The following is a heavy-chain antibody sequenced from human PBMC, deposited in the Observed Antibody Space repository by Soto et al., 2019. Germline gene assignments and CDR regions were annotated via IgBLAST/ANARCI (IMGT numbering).Heavy chain of an antibody. V-gene: IGHV1-69*01. Sequence: QVQLVQSGAEVKKPGSSVKVSCKASGGTFSSYAISWVRQAPGQGLEWMGGIIPIFGIANYAQKFQGRVTITADESTSTAYMELSSLRSEDTAVYYCASSPADTAMVFGCDYWGQGTLVTVSS. CDR3: ASSPADTAMVFGCDY. D-gene: IGHD5-18*01. J-gene: IGHJ4*02. CDR2: IIPIFGIA. CDR1: GGTFSSYA.